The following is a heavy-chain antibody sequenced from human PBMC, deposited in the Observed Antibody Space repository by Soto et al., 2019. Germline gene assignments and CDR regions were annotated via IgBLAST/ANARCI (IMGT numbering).Heavy chain of an antibody. V-gene: IGHV1-18*01. CDR2: ISAYNGNT. CDR1: GYTFTSYG. CDR3: ARYVRSSGSNWFDP. J-gene: IGHJ5*02. D-gene: IGHD6-19*01. Sequence: ASVKVSCKASGYTFTSYGISWVRQAPGQGLEWMGWISAYNGNTNYAQKLQGRVTMTTDTSTSTAYMELRSLRSDATAVYYCARYVRSSGSNWFDPWGQGTLVTVSS.